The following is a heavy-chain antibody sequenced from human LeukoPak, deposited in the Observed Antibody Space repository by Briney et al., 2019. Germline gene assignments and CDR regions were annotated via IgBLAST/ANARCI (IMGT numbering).Heavy chain of an antibody. CDR2: IYYSGST. CDR3: ARGSYCSRTTCYTSSFDY. CDR1: GGSISHYY. V-gene: IGHV4-59*01. J-gene: IGHJ4*02. D-gene: IGHD2-2*02. Sequence: SETLSLTCTVSGGSISHYYWSWIRQPPGKGLEWIGYIYYSGSTTYNPSLKSRVTISVDTSKNQFSLKLSSVTAADTAVYYCARGSYCSRTTCYTSSFDYWGQGTLVTVSS.